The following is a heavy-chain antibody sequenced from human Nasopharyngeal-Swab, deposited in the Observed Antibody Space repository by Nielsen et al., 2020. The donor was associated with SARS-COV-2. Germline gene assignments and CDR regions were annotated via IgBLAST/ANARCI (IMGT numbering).Heavy chain of an antibody. Sequence: GESLKISCAASGFTFSSYAMHWVRQAPGKGLEWVAVISYDGSNKYYADSVKGRFTISRDNSKNTLYLQMNSLRAEDTAVYYCARDALPNYYGSGNYYYDGMDVWGQGTTVTVSS. V-gene: IGHV3-30-3*01. CDR2: ISYDGSNK. D-gene: IGHD3-10*01. CDR3: ARDALPNYYGSGNYYYDGMDV. CDR1: GFTFSSYA. J-gene: IGHJ6*02.